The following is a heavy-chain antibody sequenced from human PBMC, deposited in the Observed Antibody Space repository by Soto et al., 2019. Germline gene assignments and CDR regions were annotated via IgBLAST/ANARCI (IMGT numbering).Heavy chain of an antibody. CDR1: GYTFTSYG. J-gene: IGHJ4*02. V-gene: IGHV1-18*01. CDR2: ISAYNGNT. CDR3: ARDKDIVVVVAATPYYFDY. Sequence: QVQLVQSGAEVKKPGASVKVSCKASGYTFTSYGIIWVRQAPGQGLEWMGWISAYNGNTNYAQKLQGRVTMTTDTSTSTAYMELRSLRSDDTAVYYCARDKDIVVVVAATPYYFDYWGQGTLVTVSS. D-gene: IGHD2-15*01.